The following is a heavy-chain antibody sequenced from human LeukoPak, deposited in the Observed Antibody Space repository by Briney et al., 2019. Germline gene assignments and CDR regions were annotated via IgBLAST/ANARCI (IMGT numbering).Heavy chain of an antibody. CDR2: IYTSGST. D-gene: IGHD6-13*01. CDR3: ARTMYSSSWYGYYYYYMDV. CDR1: GGSISSYY. J-gene: IGHJ6*03. Sequence: SETLSLTCTVSGGSISSYYWSWIRQPPGKGLEWIWYIYTSGSTNYNPSLKSRVTISVDTSKNQFPRKLSSVTAADTAVYYCARTMYSSSWYGYYYYYMDVWGKGTTVTVSS. V-gene: IGHV4-4*09.